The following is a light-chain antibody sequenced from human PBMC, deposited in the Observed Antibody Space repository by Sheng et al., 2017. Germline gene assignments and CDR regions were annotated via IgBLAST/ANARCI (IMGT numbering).Light chain of an antibody. CDR2: EDN. V-gene: IGLV6-57*01. CDR1: SGSIASNY. J-gene: IGLJ2*01. Sequence: NFILTQPHSVSESPGKTVTISCTRSSGSIASNYVQWYQQRPGSSPTTVIFEDNDRPSGVPDRFSGSIDSSSNSASLTISGLKTEDEADYYCQSYDSSDHVVFGGGTKLDRP. CDR3: QSYDSSDHVV.